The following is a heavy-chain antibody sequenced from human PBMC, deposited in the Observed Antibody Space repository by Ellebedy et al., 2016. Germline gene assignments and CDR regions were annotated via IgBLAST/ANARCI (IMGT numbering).Heavy chain of an antibody. CDR2: ISWNCAAI. D-gene: IGHD3-10*01. CDR1: GFTFDDYA. CDR3: AKGTMDYLHH. V-gene: IGHV3-9*01. J-gene: IGHJ4*02. Sequence: GGSLRLXXATSGFTFDDYALHWVRQVPGKGLEWVSGISWNCAAIGYGEAVKGRFTISRDSAKNYLYLQMNSLRVEDTALYFCAKGTMDYLHHWGQGTLVTVSS.